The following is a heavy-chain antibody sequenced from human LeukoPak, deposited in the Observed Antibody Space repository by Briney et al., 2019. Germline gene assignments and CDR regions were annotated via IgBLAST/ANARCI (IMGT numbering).Heavy chain of an antibody. Sequence: TGRSLRLSCAASGFTFDDYAMRWVRQAPGKGLEWVSGISWNSGSIGYADSVKGRFTISRDNAKNSLYLQMNSLRAEDTALYYCAKEVSRSGWLPYYYYGMDVWGQGTTVTVSS. CDR1: GFTFDDYA. CDR2: ISWNSGSI. D-gene: IGHD6-19*01. CDR3: AKEVSRSGWLPYYYYGMDV. J-gene: IGHJ6*02. V-gene: IGHV3-9*01.